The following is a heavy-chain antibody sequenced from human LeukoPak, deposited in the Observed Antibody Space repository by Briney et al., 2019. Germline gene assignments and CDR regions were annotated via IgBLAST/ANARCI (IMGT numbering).Heavy chain of an antibody. J-gene: IGHJ4*02. Sequence: GGSLRLSCAASGFTFSSCAMSWVRQAPGKGLEWVSAISGSGGSTYYADSVKGRFTIPRDNSKNTLYLQMSSLRAEDTAVYYCAKDVWDIVVVPAAMLDYWGQGTLVTVSS. CDR3: AKDVWDIVVVPAAMLDY. CDR2: ISGSGGST. V-gene: IGHV3-23*01. CDR1: GFTFSSCA. D-gene: IGHD2-2*01.